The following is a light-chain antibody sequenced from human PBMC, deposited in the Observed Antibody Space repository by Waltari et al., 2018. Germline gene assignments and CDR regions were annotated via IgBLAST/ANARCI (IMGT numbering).Light chain of an antibody. V-gene: IGLV4-69*01. J-gene: IGLJ3*02. CDR1: SVHITHV. CDR2: VNSDGSH. Sequence: QLVLTQSPSASASLGASVTLTCTLISVHITHVIAWHPQQPGKGTRYLMKVNSDGSHRKGDDIPERFSGSGSGPARYLTTSSLQAEDEADYYCETGGHGTWVYGGGTQLTVL. CDR3: ETGGHGTWV.